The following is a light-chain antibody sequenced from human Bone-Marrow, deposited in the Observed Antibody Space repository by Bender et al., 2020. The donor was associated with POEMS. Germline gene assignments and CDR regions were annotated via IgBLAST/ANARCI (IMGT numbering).Light chain of an antibody. Sequence: SYELTQPPSVSVSPGQSASITCSGEKLGDKFASWYQQMPGQSPVLVIYQDDQRPSGISARFSGSNSGNTATLTISGTLPTDEADYYCQAWDTKTSDCVFGTGTKVTVL. CDR1: KLGDKF. CDR3: QAWDTKTSDCV. V-gene: IGLV3-1*01. CDR2: QDD. J-gene: IGLJ1*01.